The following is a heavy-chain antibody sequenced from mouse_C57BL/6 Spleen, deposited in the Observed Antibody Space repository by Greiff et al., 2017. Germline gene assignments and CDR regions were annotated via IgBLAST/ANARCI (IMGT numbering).Heavy chain of an antibody. CDR3: AASNPFDY. CDR2: IDPSDSYT. D-gene: IGHD6-1*01. V-gene: IGHV1-50*01. CDR1: GYTFTSYW. J-gene: IGHJ2*01. Sequence: QVQLQQSGAELVKPGASVKLSCKASGYTFTSYWMQWVKQRPGQGLEWIGEIDPSDSYTNYNQKFKGKATLTVDTSSSTAYMQLSSLTSEDSAVYYCAASNPFDYWGQGTTLTVSS.